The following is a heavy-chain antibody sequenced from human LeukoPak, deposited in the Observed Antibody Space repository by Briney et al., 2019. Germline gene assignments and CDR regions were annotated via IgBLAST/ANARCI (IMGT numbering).Heavy chain of an antibody. CDR3: ARDPNQYDGVAFDI. J-gene: IGHJ3*02. CDR2: INQGGNKN. Sequence: GGSLRLSCAASGFTISYYSMNWVRQAPGKGLEWVANINQGGNKNYYVDSVKGRFTISRDNAKNSLYLQMNSLRAEDTAVYYCARDPNQYDGVAFDIWGQGTTVTVSS. D-gene: IGHD1-1*01. V-gene: IGHV3-7*01. CDR1: GFTISYYS.